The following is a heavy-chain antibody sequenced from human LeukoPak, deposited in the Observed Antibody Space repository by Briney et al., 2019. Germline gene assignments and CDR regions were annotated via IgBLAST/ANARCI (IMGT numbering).Heavy chain of an antibody. CDR3: ARSRTWILDY. J-gene: IGHJ4*02. V-gene: IGHV4-39*07. CDR2: IYYSGST. Sequence: SETLSLTCTVSGGSISSSSYYWGWIRQPPGKGLEWIGSIYYSGSTYYNPSLKSRVTISVDTSKNQFSLKLSSVTAADTAVYYCARSRTWILDYWGQGTLVTVSS. CDR1: GGSISSSSYY. D-gene: IGHD1/OR15-1a*01.